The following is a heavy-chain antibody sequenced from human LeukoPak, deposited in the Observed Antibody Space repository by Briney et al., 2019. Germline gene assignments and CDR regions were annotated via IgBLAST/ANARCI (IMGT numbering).Heavy chain of an antibody. V-gene: IGHV7-4-1*02. J-gene: IGHJ6*03. D-gene: IGHD6-13*01. CDR3: ARVGSWYQVVYYYYYMDV. Sequence: GASVKVSCKASGYTFTSYAMNWVRQAPGQGLEWMGWINTNTGNPTYAQGFTGRFVFSLDTSVSTAYLQISSLKAEDTAVYYCARVGSWYQVVYYYYYMDVWGKGTTVTVSS. CDR2: INTNTGNP. CDR1: GYTFTSYA.